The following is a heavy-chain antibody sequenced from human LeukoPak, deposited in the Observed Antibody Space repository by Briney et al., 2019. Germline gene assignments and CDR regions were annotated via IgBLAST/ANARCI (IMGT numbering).Heavy chain of an antibody. Sequence: GGSLRLSCAASGFTFSTYAVNWVRQAPGKGLEWVSTISGSGGSTYYADSVKGRFTISRDNSKNTLYLQMNSLRAEDTAVYYCAKEDIAARRADYWGQGTLVTVSS. V-gene: IGHV3-23*01. J-gene: IGHJ4*02. CDR3: AKEDIAARRADY. D-gene: IGHD6-6*01. CDR1: GFTFSTYA. CDR2: ISGSGGST.